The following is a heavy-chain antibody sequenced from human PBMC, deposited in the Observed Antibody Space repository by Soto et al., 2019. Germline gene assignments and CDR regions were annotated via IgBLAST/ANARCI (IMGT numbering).Heavy chain of an antibody. Sequence: SGPTLVNPTQTLTLTCTFSGFSLSTNGVGVGWIRQPPGKALEWLALIYWDDDKRYSPSLKSRLTITKDTSKNQVVLTMTNMDPVDIATYYCAHSFVAPRFGGFDPWGQGTLVTVSS. V-gene: IGHV2-5*02. D-gene: IGHD3-10*01. CDR1: GFSLSTNGVG. CDR2: IYWDDDK. J-gene: IGHJ5*02. CDR3: AHSFVAPRFGGFDP.